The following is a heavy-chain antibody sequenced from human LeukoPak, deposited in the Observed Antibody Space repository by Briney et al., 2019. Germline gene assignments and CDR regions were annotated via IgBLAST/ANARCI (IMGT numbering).Heavy chain of an antibody. Sequence: GASVKVSCKASGYTFTGYYMHWVRQAPGQGLEWMGWINPNSGGTNYAQRFQGRVTMTRDTSISTAYMELSRLRSDDTAVYYCARTSDLWGETDYWGQGTLVTVSS. V-gene: IGHV1-2*02. J-gene: IGHJ4*02. CDR1: GYTFTGYY. CDR3: ARTSDLWGETDY. CDR2: INPNSGGT. D-gene: IGHD3-16*01.